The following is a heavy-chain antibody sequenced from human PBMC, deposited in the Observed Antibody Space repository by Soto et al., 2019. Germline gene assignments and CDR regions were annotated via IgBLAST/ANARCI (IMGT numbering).Heavy chain of an antibody. D-gene: IGHD2-15*01. CDR2: IIPIFGTA. V-gene: IGHV1-69*13. CDR3: ARGACSGGSCYSSYYYYGMDV. Sequence: GASVKVSCKASGGTFSSYAISWVRQAPGQGLEWMGGIIPIFGTANYAQKFQGRVTITADESTSTAYMELSSLRSEDTAVYYCARGACSGGSCYSSYYYYGMDVWGQGTTVTVSS. J-gene: IGHJ6*02. CDR1: GGTFSSYA.